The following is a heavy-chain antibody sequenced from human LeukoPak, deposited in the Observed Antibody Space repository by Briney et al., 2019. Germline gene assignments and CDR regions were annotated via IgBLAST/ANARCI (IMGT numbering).Heavy chain of an antibody. CDR3: ARSPPDYYDSRPGAFDI. J-gene: IGHJ3*02. CDR1: GGSISSYY. V-gene: IGHV4-59*01. Sequence: SETLSLTCTVSGGSISSYYWSWIRQPPGKGLEWIGYIYYSGSTNYNPSLKSRVTISVDTSKNQFSLKLSSVTAADTAVYYCARSPPDYYDSRPGAFDIWGQGTMVTVSS. CDR2: IYYSGST. D-gene: IGHD3-22*01.